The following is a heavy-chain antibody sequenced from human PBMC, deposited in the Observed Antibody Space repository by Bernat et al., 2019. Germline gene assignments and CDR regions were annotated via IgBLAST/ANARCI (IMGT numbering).Heavy chain of an antibody. Sequence: EVQLVESGGGLVQPGGSLRLSCAASGFTFSNYCMNWVRQAPGKGLEWVSYISASSSTIYYADSVKGRFTISRDNAKNSLYLQMNSLRAEDTAVYYCARDKVVGAHDAFDMWGKGTMVTASS. J-gene: IGHJ3*02. CDR1: GFTFSNYC. V-gene: IGHV3-48*01. D-gene: IGHD1-26*01. CDR2: ISASSSTI. CDR3: ARDKVVGAHDAFDM.